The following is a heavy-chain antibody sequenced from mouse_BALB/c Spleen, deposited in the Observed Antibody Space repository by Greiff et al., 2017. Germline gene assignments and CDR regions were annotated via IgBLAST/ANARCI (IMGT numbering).Heavy chain of an antibody. CDR2: IDPANGNT. D-gene: IGHD2-13*01. CDR1: GFNIKDTY. V-gene: IGHV14-3*02. CDR3: ARGYGDDWYFDV. J-gene: IGHJ1*01. Sequence: VQLQQSGAELVKPGASVKLSCTASGFNIKDTYMHWVKQRPEQGLEWIGRIDPANGNTKYDPKFQGKAAITADTSSNTAYLQLSSLTSEDTAVYYCARGYGDDWYFDVWGAGTTVTVSS.